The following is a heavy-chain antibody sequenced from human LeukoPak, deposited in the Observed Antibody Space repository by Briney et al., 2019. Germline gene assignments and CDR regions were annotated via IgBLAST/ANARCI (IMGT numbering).Heavy chain of an antibody. J-gene: IGHJ5*02. CDR1: GGTFSSYA. CDR3: ARSSGFYYDSSGYYYVFDP. V-gene: IGHV1-69*05. CDR2: IIPIFGTA. Sequence: GSSVKVSCKASGGTFSSYAISWVRQAPGQGLEWMGGIIPIFGTANYAQKFQGRVTITTDESTSTAYMELSSLRSEDTAVYYCARSSGFYYDSSGYYYVFDPWGQGTLVTVSS. D-gene: IGHD3-22*01.